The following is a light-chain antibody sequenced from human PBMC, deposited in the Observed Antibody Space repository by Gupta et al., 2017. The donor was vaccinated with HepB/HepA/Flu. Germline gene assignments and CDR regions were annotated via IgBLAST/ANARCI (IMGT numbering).Light chain of an antibody. CDR3: QSYDSSLSAFYV. CDR1: SSNIGAGYD. CDR2: GNS. J-gene: IGLJ1*01. Sequence: QSVLTQPPSVSGAPGQRVTISCTGSSSNIGAGYDVHWYQQLPGTAPQLLNYGNSNRHSGVPDRFSGSKSGTSASLAITGLQAEDEADYYCQSYDSSLSAFYVFGTGTKVTVL. V-gene: IGLV1-40*01.